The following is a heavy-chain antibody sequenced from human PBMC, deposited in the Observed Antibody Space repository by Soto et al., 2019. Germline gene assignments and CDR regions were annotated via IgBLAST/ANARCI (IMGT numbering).Heavy chain of an antibody. CDR3: AKDRQYGSYFDY. Sequence: GSLRLSCAASGFTFDDYTMHWVRQAPGKCLEWVSLISWDGGNTYYADSVKGRFTISRDNSKNSLYLQMNSLRTEDTALYYCAKDRQYGSYFDYWGQGTLVTVSS. CDR2: ISWDGGNT. D-gene: IGHD4-17*01. J-gene: IGHJ4*02. CDR1: GFTFDDYT. V-gene: IGHV3-43*01.